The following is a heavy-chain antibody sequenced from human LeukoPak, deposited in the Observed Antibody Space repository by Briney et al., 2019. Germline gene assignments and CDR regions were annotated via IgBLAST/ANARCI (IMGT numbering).Heavy chain of an antibody. CDR2: ISGSGGST. Sequence: PGGSLRLSCAASGFTFSTYRMNWVRQAPGKGLEWVSAISGSGGSTYYADSVKGRFTISRDNSKNTLYLQMNSLRAEDTAVYYCAKPRSPGYSSGWYYFDYWGQGTLVTVSS. CDR1: GFTFSTYR. J-gene: IGHJ4*02. V-gene: IGHV3-23*01. D-gene: IGHD6-19*01. CDR3: AKPRSPGYSSGWYYFDY.